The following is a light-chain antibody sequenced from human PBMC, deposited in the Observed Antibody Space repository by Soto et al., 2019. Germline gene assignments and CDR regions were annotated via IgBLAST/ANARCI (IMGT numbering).Light chain of an antibody. J-gene: IGKJ5*01. Sequence: EIVLTQSPATLSLSPGERATLSCRASPSVANFVAWYQQKPGQAPRLLIYGAFNRATGTPARFSGSGSGTDFTLTISSLEPEDAAVYYCQQRNVWPPVTFGQGTRLEIK. CDR3: QQRNVWPPVT. CDR1: PSVANF. V-gene: IGKV3-11*01. CDR2: GAF.